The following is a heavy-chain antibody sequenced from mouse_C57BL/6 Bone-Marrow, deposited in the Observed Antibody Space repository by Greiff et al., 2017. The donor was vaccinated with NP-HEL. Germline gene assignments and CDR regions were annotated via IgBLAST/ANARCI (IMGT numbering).Heavy chain of an antibody. CDR2: IDPENGDT. CDR1: GFNFKDYY. J-gene: IGHJ4*01. CDR3: RDLLAAMDY. D-gene: IGHD2-1*01. Sequence: VQLKESGAELVRPGASVKLSCTASGFNFKDYYMHWVKQRPEQGLEWIGWIDPENGDTEYASKFQGKATMTADTSSNTAYLQLSSLTSEDTAVYYCRDLLAAMDYWGQGTSVTVSS. V-gene: IGHV14-4*01.